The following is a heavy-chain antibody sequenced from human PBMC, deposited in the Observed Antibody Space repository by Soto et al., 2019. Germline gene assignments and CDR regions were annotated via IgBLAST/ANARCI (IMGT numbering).Heavy chain of an antibody. CDR2: ISYDGSNK. D-gene: IGHD3-10*01. CDR3: AKDQGVPFYYYGMDV. V-gene: IGHV3-30*18. J-gene: IGHJ6*02. CDR1: GFTFSSYG. Sequence: LRLSCAASGFTFSSYGMHWVRQAPGKGLEWVAVISYDGSNKYYADSVKGRFTISRDNSKNTLYLQMNSLRAEDTAVYYCAKDQGVPFYYYGMDVWGQGTTVTVSS.